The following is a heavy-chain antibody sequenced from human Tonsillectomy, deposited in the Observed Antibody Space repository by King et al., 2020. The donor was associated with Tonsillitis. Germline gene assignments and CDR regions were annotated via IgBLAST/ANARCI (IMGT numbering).Heavy chain of an antibody. D-gene: IGHD5-18*01. CDR2: VRGRDGSI. J-gene: IGHJ3*02. V-gene: IGHV3-23*04. Sequence: VQLVESGGGLVQPGGSLRLSCAVSGLTFSGSAMSWVRQAPGKGLEGVAGVRGRDGSIHYGDSVKGRFTLSRDISKNTVYLQMNSLRADDTAIYYCAYDTAMVEDAFDIWGQGTMVTVAS. CDR1: GLTFSGSA. CDR3: AYDTAMVEDAFDI.